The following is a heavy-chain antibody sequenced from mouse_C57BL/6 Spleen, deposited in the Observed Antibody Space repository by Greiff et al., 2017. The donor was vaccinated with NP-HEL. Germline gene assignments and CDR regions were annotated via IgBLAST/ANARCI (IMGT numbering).Heavy chain of an antibody. V-gene: IGHV1-64*01. CDR1: GYTFTSYW. D-gene: IGHD1-1*01. CDR2: IHPNSGST. Sequence: VQLQQPGAELVKPGASVKLSCKASGYTFTSYWMHWVKQRPGQGLEWIGMIHPNSGSTNYNEKFKSKATLTVDKSSSTAYMQLSSLTSEDSAVYYCAREGTTVVATDYCDYWGQGTTLTVSS. J-gene: IGHJ2*01. CDR3: AREGTTVVATDYCDY.